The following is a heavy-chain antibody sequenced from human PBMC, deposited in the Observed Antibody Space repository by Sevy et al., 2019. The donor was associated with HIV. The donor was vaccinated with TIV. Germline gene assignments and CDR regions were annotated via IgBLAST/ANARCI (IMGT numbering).Heavy chain of an antibody. D-gene: IGHD6-13*01. CDR3: ARASPRIAAAASAFYDN. V-gene: IGHV3-23*01. J-gene: IGHJ4*02. CDR2: INGRGGST. CDR1: GYSFSSYA. Sequence: GGSLRLSCVVSGYSFSSYAISWVRQAPGKGLEWVSTINGRGGSTYYADSAKGRFTISRDNPKNTLFLQMINLRVDDTAIYYCARASPRIAAAASAFYDNWGQGTLVTVSS.